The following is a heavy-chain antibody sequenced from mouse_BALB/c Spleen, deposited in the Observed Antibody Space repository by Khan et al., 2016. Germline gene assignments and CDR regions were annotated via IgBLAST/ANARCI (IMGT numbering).Heavy chain of an antibody. D-gene: IGHD1-1*01. J-gene: IGHJ2*01. Sequence: QVQLQQSGAELARPGASVKLSCKASGYTFTSYWMQWVKQRPGQGLEWIGAIYPGDGDTRYTQKFKGKATLTAAKSSSTAYIQLSSLASEDSAVCYCASYFGSNYDYFDYWGQGTTLTVSS. CDR3: ASYFGSNYDYFDY. V-gene: IGHV1-87*01. CDR2: IYPGDGDT. CDR1: GYTFTSYW.